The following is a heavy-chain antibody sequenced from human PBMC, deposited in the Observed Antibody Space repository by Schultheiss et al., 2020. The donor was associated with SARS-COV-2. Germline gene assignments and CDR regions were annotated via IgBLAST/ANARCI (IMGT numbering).Heavy chain of an antibody. V-gene: IGHV3-49*03. Sequence: GGSLRLSCTASGFTFGDYAMSWFRQAPGKGLEWVGFIRSKAYGGTTEYAASVKGRFTISRDDSKSIAYLQMNSLKTEDTAVYYCDFWSGYSVSGYWGQGTLVTVSS. D-gene: IGHD3-3*01. J-gene: IGHJ4*02. CDR3: DFWSGYSVSGY. CDR1: GFTFGDYA. CDR2: IRSKAYGGTT.